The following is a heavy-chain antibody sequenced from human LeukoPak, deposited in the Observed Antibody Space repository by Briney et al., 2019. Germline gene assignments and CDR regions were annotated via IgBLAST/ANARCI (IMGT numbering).Heavy chain of an antibody. CDR1: GYTFTSYG. CDR3: ARARKSRSVYYYMDV. CDR2: IIPIFGTA. Sequence: GASVKVSCKASGYTFTSYGISWVRQAPGQGLEWMGGIIPIFGTANYAQKFQGRVTITADESTSTAYMELSSLRSEDTAVYYCARARKSRSVYYYMDVWGKGTTVTISS. V-gene: IGHV1-69*13. J-gene: IGHJ6*03.